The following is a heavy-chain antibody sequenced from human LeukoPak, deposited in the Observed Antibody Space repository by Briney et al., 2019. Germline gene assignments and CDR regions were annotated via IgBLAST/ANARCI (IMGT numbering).Heavy chain of an antibody. CDR1: GYTFTSYG. CDR2: ISAYNGNT. Sequence: APVKVSCKASGYTFTSYGISWVRQAPGQGLEWMGWISAYNGNTNYAQKLQGRVTMTTDTSTSTAYMELRSLRSDDTAVYYCAREVNGDYYFDYWGQGTLVTVSS. V-gene: IGHV1-18*01. J-gene: IGHJ4*02. CDR3: AREVNGDYYFDY. D-gene: IGHD4-17*01.